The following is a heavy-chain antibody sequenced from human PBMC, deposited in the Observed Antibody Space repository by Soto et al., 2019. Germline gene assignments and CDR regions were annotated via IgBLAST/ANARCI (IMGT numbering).Heavy chain of an antibody. Sequence: PSETLSLTCSVSGVSTSNHYWTWIRKPPGQGPEWIGCIYYRGTTNYNASFNSRVTISVDASKSQFYLNLRSVTAADTAVYYCARGMSEEQIFYYFDYWGQGALVTVSS. CDR3: ARGMSEEQIFYYFDY. CDR1: GVSTSNHY. J-gene: IGHJ4*02. CDR2: IYYRGTT. V-gene: IGHV4-59*11. D-gene: IGHD3-9*01.